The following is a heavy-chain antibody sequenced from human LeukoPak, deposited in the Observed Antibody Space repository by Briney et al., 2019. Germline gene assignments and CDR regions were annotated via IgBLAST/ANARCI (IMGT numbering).Heavy chain of an antibody. CDR1: GFTCSIYA. CDR3: ARGHTAVTRHFDF. Sequence: PGGSLRFSGAASGFTCSIYAMSWIRQAPGKGREWVTIISSGSSAICSADALKGRFTISRDDAKNLLYLGMNSLRAEDTAVYYCARGHTAVTRHFDFWGQGTLVTVSS. D-gene: IGHD4-17*01. V-gene: IGHV3-21*01. J-gene: IGHJ4*02. CDR2: ISSGSSAI.